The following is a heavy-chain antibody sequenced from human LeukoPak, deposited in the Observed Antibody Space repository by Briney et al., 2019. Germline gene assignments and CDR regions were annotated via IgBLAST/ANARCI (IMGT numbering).Heavy chain of an antibody. J-gene: IGHJ5*02. V-gene: IGHV1-46*01. CDR3: ARSRGGNTLWFDP. D-gene: IGHD4-23*01. CDR2: INTSGGST. Sequence: ASLKVSCKASGYTFTSYYMHWVRQAPGQGLEWMGIINTSGGSTTYAQEFQGRVSMTRDTSTSTVYLEVSSLRSEDTALYYCARSRGGNTLWFDPWGQGTLVTVSS. CDR1: GYTFTSYY.